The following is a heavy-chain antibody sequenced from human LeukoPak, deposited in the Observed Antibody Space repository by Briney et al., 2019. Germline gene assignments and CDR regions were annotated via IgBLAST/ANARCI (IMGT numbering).Heavy chain of an antibody. CDR1: GGSISSYY. Sequence: SETLSLTCTVSGGSISSYYWSWIRQPPGKGLEWIGYIYYSGSTNYNPSLKSRVTISVDTSKNQFSLKMTSVTAADTAVYYCARQSPSSWYQIDYWGQGTLVTVSS. CDR2: IYYSGST. V-gene: IGHV4-59*08. J-gene: IGHJ4*02. CDR3: ARQSPSSWYQIDY. D-gene: IGHD6-13*01.